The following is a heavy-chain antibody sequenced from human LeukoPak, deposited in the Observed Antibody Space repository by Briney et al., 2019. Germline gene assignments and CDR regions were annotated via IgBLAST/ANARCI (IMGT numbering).Heavy chain of an antibody. CDR3: AKVGLRSDY. V-gene: IGHV3-9*01. CDR2: ISWNSGSI. D-gene: IGHD5-12*01. CDR1: GFTFDDYA. J-gene: IGHJ4*02. Sequence: PGRSLRLSCAASGFTFDDYALHWVRQAPGKGLEWVSGISWNSGSIGYADSVKGRFTISRDNAKNSLYLQMYSLRAEDTALYYCAKVGLRSDYWGQGTLVTVSS.